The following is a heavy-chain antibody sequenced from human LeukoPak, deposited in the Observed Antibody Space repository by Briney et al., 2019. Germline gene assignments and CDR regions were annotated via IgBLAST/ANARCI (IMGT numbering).Heavy chain of an antibody. J-gene: IGHJ3*02. D-gene: IGHD2-2*01. CDR2: IIPIFGTA. CDR3: AREYCSSTSCYLPEDAFDI. Sequence: ASVKVSCKASGGTFSSYAISWVRQAPGQGLEWMGGIIPIFGTANYAQKFQGRVTITTDESTSTAYMELSSLRSEDTAVYYCAREYCSSTSCYLPEDAFDIWGQGTMVTVSS. CDR1: GGTFSSYA. V-gene: IGHV1-69*05.